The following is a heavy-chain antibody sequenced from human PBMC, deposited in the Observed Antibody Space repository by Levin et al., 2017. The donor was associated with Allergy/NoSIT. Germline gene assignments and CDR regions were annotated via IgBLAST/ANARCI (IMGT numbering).Heavy chain of an antibody. D-gene: IGHD3-10*01. CDR3: ARALWDAFDI. V-gene: IGHV3-11*01. Sequence: GESLKISCAASGFTFRDYYMAWIRQAPGKGLEWISYISSSANNIYYADSVKGRFTISRDNAKNSLYLQMNSLRAEDTAVYYCARALWDAFDIWGQGTMVTVSS. J-gene: IGHJ3*02. CDR2: ISSSANNI. CDR1: GFTFRDYY.